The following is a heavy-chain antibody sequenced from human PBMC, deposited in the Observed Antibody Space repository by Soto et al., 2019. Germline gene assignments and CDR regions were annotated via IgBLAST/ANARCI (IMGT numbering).Heavy chain of an antibody. CDR3: ATGIYLGPSGDYLDF. Sequence: QLQLQESGPGLVKPSETLSLSCRVSGDSIRNRNYYWAWIRQPPGKGLEWIVSSYDDASTFYNPSNKIRVTIAKDTSKKQLAPKASSASAEVTAVYYCATGIYLGPSGDYLDFWGQGTLVTVSS. CDR1: GDSIRNRNYY. D-gene: IGHD3-22*01. J-gene: IGHJ4*02. CDR2: SYDDAST. V-gene: IGHV4-39*01.